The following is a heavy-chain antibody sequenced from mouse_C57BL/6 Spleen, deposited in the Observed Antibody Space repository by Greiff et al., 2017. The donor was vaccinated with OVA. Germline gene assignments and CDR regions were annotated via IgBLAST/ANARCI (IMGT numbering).Heavy chain of an antibody. CDR3: ARRRDYYGSYWYFDV. D-gene: IGHD1-1*01. Sequence: EVQVVESGGGLVKPGGSLKLSCAASGFTFSSYTMSWVRQTPEKRLEWVATISGGGGNTYYPDSVKGRFTISRDNAKNTLYLQMSSLRSEDTALYYCARRRDYYGSYWYFDVWGTGTTVTVSS. V-gene: IGHV5-9*01. CDR2: ISGGGGNT. CDR1: GFTFSSYT. J-gene: IGHJ1*03.